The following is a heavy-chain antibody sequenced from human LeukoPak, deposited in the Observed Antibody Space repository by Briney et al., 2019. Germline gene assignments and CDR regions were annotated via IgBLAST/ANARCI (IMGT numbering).Heavy chain of an antibody. CDR1: GGSFSGYY. J-gene: IGHJ3*02. CDR3: ASRSVVVVAATRKAFDI. Sequence: SETLSLTCAVYGGSFSGYYWSWIREPPGKGLEWIGEINHSGSTNYNPSLKSRVTISVDTSKNQFSLKLSSVTAADTAVYYCASRSVVVVAATRKAFDIWGQGTMVTVSS. D-gene: IGHD2-15*01. CDR2: INHSGST. V-gene: IGHV4-34*01.